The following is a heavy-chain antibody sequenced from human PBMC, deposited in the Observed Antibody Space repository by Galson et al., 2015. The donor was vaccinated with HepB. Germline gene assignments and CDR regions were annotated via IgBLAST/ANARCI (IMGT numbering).Heavy chain of an antibody. J-gene: IGHJ6*02. Sequence: SVKVSCKASGYTFTSYGISWVRQAPGQGLEWMGWISAYNGNTNYAQKLQGRVTMTTDTSTSTAYMELRSLRSDDTAVYYCARDIRDAYYDFWSGYLGGYDYYYYGMDVWGQGTTVTVSS. CDR2: ISAYNGNT. D-gene: IGHD3-3*01. CDR3: ARDIRDAYYDFWSGYLGGYDYYYYGMDV. V-gene: IGHV1-18*01. CDR1: GYTFTSYG.